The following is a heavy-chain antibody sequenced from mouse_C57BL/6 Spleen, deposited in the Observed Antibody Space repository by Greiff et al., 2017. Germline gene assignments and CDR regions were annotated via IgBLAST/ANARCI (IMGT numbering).Heavy chain of an antibody. CDR2: IDPSDSYT. J-gene: IGHJ4*01. D-gene: IGHD4-1*01. CDR1: GYTFTSYW. V-gene: IGHV1-69*01. CDR3: ARSGTLYAMDY. Sequence: QVQLQQSGAELVMPGASVKLSCKASGYTFTSYWMHWVKQRPGQGLEWIGEIDPSDSYTNYNQKFKGKSTLTVDKSSSTAYMQLSSLTSEDSAVYYCARSGTLYAMDYWGQGTSVTVSS.